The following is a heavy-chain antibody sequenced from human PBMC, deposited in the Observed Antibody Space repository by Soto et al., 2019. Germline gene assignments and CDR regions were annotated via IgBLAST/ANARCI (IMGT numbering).Heavy chain of an antibody. D-gene: IGHD5-12*01. CDR1: GYTFTSYY. CDR3: ARDLGGRGYDMFNAFDI. J-gene: IGHJ3*02. CDR2: INPSGGST. Sequence: ASVKVSCKASGYTFTSYYMHWVRQAPGQGLEWMGIINPSGGSTSYAQKFQGRVTMTRDTSTSTVYMELSSLRSEDTAVYYCARDLGGRGYDMFNAFDIWGQGTMVTVSS. V-gene: IGHV1-46*03.